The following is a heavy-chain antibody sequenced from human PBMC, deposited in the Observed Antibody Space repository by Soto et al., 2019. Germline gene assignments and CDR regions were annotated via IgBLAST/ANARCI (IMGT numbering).Heavy chain of an antibody. Sequence: GGSLRLSCAASGFTFSSYWMHWVRQAPGKGLVWVSRINSDGSSTSYADSVKGRFTISRDNAKNTLDLQMNSLRAEDTAVYYCARVVRDYYDSSGYYYYYYGMDVWGQGTTVTVSS. CDR1: GFTFSSYW. CDR3: ARVVRDYYDSSGYYYYYYGMDV. J-gene: IGHJ6*02. V-gene: IGHV3-74*01. D-gene: IGHD3-22*01. CDR2: INSDGSST.